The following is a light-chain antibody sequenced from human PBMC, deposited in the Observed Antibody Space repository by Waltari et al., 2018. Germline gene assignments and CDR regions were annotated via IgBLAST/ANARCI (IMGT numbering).Light chain of an antibody. CDR1: QSVGTY. CDR3: QQRRSWPLT. Sequence: EIVLTQSPAILSFSPGERATLSCRASQSVGTYLAWYQQRPGQSPRPLIYDASYRATGIPGRFSGSGSETDFTLTISSLQPEDFAVYYCQQRRSWPLTFGGGTRVQI. V-gene: IGKV3-11*01. CDR2: DAS. J-gene: IGKJ4*01.